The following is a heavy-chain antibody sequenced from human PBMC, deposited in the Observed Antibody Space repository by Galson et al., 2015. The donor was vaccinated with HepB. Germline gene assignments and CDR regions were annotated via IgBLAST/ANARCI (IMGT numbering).Heavy chain of an antibody. Sequence: SLRLSCAASGFTFSSYAMHWVRQAPGKGLEWVAVISYDGSNKYYADSVKGRFTISRDNSKNTLYLQMNSLRAEDTAVYYCARESNWNALYYFDYWGQGTLVTVSS. CDR2: ISYDGSNK. J-gene: IGHJ4*02. D-gene: IGHD1-1*01. V-gene: IGHV3-30-3*01. CDR3: ARESNWNALYYFDY. CDR1: GFTFSSYA.